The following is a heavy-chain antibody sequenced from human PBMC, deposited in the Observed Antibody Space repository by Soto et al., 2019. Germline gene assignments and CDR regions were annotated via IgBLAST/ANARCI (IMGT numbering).Heavy chain of an antibody. CDR3: ARGKPSGYRFGPRNFFYYGLDV. V-gene: IGHV4-34*01. CDR2: VHPSGST. CDR1: SASLRDHY. J-gene: IGHJ6*02. Sequence: PSESMSLTCAVFSASLRDHYFAWDSHFQNKGRGWNGEVHPSGSTDYNPSLKSRLTLSLDTSKNQFSLKVASVTAADTAVYFCARGKPSGYRFGPRNFFYYGLDVWGQGTPVTVSS. D-gene: IGHD5-18*01.